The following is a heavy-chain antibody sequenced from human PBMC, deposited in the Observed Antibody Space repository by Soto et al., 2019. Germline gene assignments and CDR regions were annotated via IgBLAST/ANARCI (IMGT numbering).Heavy chain of an antibody. CDR2: IKQDGSEK. CDR3: ARDSKHQQCPYREHEHYLAG. Sequence: EVQLVESGGGLVQPGGSLRLSCAASGFTFSSYWMSWVRQAPGKGLEWVANIKQDGSEKYYVDSVKGRFTISRDNDKNSMYLQMNSLSAEDTTVYYCARDSKHQQCPYREHEHYLAGRGQGALVPVSS. J-gene: IGHJ4*02. V-gene: IGHV3-7*03. CDR1: GFTFSSYW. D-gene: IGHD6-19*01.